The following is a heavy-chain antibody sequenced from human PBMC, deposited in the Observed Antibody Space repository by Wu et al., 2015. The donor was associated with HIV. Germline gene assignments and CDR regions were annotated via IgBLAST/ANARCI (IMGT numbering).Heavy chain of an antibody. CDR3: ARDTTKCRGSQSTPYDCFCSF. J-gene: IGHJ3*01. V-gene: IGHV1-46*01. Sequence: QVQLVQSGADVKKPGASVQISCKASGYSFTRNYIHWVRQAPGQGPEWMGKINPSGGYATYAQKFQDRITLTRDTSASTVYMELSSLSSEDTAVYYCARDTTKCRGSQSTPYDCFCSFWGQGTSVIVSS. D-gene: IGHD3-3*01. CDR1: GYSFTRNY. CDR2: INPSGGYA.